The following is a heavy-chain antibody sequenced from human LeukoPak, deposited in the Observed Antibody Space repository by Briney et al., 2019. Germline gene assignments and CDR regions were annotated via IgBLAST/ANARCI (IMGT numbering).Heavy chain of an antibody. CDR2: IYPGDSDT. J-gene: IGHJ6*02. D-gene: IGHD4-11*01. CDR3: ARSLYSSYYYYGMDV. CDR1: GSIFTSYW. Sequence: GASLQISCKGSGSIFTSYWIGWVRPLPGKGLEWMGIIYPGDSDTRYSPSFQGQVTISADKSISTAYLQWSSLKASDTAMYYCARSLYSSYYYYGMDVWGQGTTVTVSS. V-gene: IGHV5-51*01.